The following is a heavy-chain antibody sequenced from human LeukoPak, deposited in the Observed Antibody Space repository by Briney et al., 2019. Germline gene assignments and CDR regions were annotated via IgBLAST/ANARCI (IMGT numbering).Heavy chain of an antibody. CDR2: IIPIVGTA. Sequence: PWASVKVSCKASGGTFSSYAISWVRQAPGQGLEWVGGIIPIVGTANYAQYFKGRVMITTDESTSTAYMELSSLRAEDTSVYYCAVGTGIAHSLYFDLWGRGTQVTVSS. CDR1: GGTFSSYA. J-gene: IGHJ2*01. V-gene: IGHV1-69*05. CDR3: AVGTGIAHSLYFDL. D-gene: IGHD6-13*01.